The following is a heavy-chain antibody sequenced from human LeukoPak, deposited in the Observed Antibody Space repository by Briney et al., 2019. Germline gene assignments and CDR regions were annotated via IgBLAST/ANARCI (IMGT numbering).Heavy chain of an antibody. Sequence: SETLSLTCTVSGGSLSNYYWSWIPQPPGKGLERIEYIYSSGSTNYTQTLKSRVTMSVDTSKNPFSLKLSSVTAADTAVYYCARDEDSSSEVDYWGQGTLVTVSS. J-gene: IGHJ4*02. CDR2: IYSSGST. CDR1: GGSLSNYY. CDR3: ARDEDSSSEVDY. D-gene: IGHD6-6*01. V-gene: IGHV4-59*12.